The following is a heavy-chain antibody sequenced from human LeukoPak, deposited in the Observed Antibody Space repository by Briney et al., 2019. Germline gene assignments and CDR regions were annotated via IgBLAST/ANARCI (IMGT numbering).Heavy chain of an antibody. J-gene: IGHJ5*02. V-gene: IGHV4-4*07. CDR2: IYTSGST. CDR3: ARDDSSGWYDLMGFDP. Sequence: PETLSLTCTVSGGSISSYYWSWIRQPAGKGLEWIGRIYTSGSTNYNPSLKSRVTMSVDTSKNQFSLKLSSVTAADTAVYYCARDDSSGWYDLMGFDPWGQGTLVTVSS. CDR1: GGSISSYY. D-gene: IGHD6-19*01.